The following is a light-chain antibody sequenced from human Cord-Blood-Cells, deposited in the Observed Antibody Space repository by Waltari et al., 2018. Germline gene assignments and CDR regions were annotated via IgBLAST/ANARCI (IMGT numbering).Light chain of an antibody. CDR3: QAWDSSTAV. V-gene: IGLV3-1*01. CDR1: KLGAKY. CDR2: QDS. J-gene: IGLJ1*01. Sequence: SYELTQPPSVSVSPGPTASITCSGDKLGAKYACWYQQKPGQPPVLVIYQDSKRPTGIPERFSGSNSGNTATLTISGTQAMDEADYYCQAWDSSTAVFGTGTKVTVL.